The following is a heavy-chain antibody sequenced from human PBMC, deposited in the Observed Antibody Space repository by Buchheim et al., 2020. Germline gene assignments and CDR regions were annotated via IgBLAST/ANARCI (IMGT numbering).Heavy chain of an antibody. CDR3: ARGEGENWNYDWFDP. J-gene: IGHJ5*02. D-gene: IGHD1-7*01. Sequence: QVQLQQWGAGLLKPSETLSLTCAVYGGSFSGYYWSWIRQPPGKGLEWIGEINHSGSTNYNPSLKSRVTISVDTSKNQFSLKLSSVTAADTAVYYCARGEGENWNYDWFDPWGQGTL. V-gene: IGHV4-34*01. CDR1: GGSFSGYY. CDR2: INHSGST.